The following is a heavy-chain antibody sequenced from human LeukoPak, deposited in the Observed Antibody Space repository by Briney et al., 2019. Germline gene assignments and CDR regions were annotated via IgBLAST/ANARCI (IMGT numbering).Heavy chain of an antibody. CDR3: ARDPKGYGEADY. CDR1: GGSISSYY. CDR2: IYTSGS. D-gene: IGHD4-17*01. V-gene: IGHV4-4*07. Sequence: PSETLSLTCTVSGGSISSYYWSWIRQPAGKGLEWIGRIYTSGSNYNPSLKSRVTISVDKSKNQLSLKLNSVTAADTAVYYCARDPKGYGEADYWGQGNLVTVSS. J-gene: IGHJ4*02.